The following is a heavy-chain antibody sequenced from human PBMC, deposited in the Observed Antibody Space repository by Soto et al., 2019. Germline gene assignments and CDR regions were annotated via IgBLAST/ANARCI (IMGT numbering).Heavy chain of an antibody. CDR2: IYYSRSD. Sequence: SETLSLTCTVSGGSISSSSYCWGWFRPHQGEGLQWNGRIYYSRSDYYTPSLKRRVPISGDTSTNQFSMKLSSVTAAYAAVYYWARRERAAGSGWWFDPWGQGTLVTVSS. D-gene: IGHD6-13*01. V-gene: IGHV4-39*01. CDR3: ARRERAAGSGWWFDP. J-gene: IGHJ5*02. CDR1: GGSISSSSYC.